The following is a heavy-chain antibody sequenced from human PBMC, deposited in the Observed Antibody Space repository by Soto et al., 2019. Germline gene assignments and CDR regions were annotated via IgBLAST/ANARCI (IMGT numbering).Heavy chain of an antibody. CDR2: IKQDGSEI. J-gene: IGHJ6*02. Sequence: EAHLEESGGELVQPGGSLRLSCAASGFTFGTYWMTWVRHLPGKGLEWVANIKQDGSEIYYVVSVKGRFSVSRDNAKNSLFLQMNSLRVEDTATYYCATWRFGELGDGMDVWGQGTTVIVSS. CDR3: ATWRFGELGDGMDV. D-gene: IGHD3-10*01. V-gene: IGHV3-7*05. CDR1: GFTFGTYW.